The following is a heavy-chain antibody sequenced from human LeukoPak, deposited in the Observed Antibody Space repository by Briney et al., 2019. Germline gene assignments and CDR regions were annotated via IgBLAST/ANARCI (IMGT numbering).Heavy chain of an antibody. CDR2: INTNTGNP. CDR1: GYTFTSYA. Sequence: ASVKVSCKASGYTFTSYAMNWVRQAPGQGLEWMGWINTNTGNPTYAQGFTGRFVFPLDTSVSTAYLQISSLKAEDTAVYYCARVGLSYYGSGGPDAFDIWGQGTMVTVSS. D-gene: IGHD3-10*01. CDR3: ARVGLSYYGSGGPDAFDI. J-gene: IGHJ3*02. V-gene: IGHV7-4-1*02.